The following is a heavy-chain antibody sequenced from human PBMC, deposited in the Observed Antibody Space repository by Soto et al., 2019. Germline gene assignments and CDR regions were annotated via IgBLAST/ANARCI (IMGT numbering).Heavy chain of an antibody. J-gene: IGHJ4*02. V-gene: IGHV3-30*18. D-gene: IGHD6-19*01. CDR1: EFSLSSSD. CDR3: AKQLRGSGWYPLDS. CDR2: SSFDGTQQ. Sequence: PGGSLRLSCTASEFSLSSSDMHWVRRAPGKGLEWLAVSSFDGTQQFYVDSVKGRFTVSRDNSNNTLYLEMNNLRTEDTAVYYCAKQLRGSGWYPLDSWGQGTPVTVSS.